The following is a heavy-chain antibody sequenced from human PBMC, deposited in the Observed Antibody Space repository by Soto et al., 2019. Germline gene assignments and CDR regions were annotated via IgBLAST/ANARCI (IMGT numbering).Heavy chain of an antibody. CDR2: INPSGGST. V-gene: IGHV1-46*01. CDR1: GYTFTMYY. D-gene: IGHD2-2*02. Sequence: SVKVSCKASGYTFTMYYMHGVGQSGLQGREWMGIINPSGGSTSYAQKFQGRVTMTRDTSTSTVYMELSSLRSEDTAVYYCARDLVVVPAAIAYYYGMDVWGQGTTVTVSS. CDR3: ARDLVVVPAAIAYYYGMDV. J-gene: IGHJ6*02.